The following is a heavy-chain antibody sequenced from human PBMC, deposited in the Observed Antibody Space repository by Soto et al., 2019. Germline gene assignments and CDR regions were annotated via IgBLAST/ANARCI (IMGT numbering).Heavy chain of an antibody. CDR3: AKQWLDGPSWFDP. V-gene: IGHV3-21*01. Sequence: GGSLRLSCAASGFTFSSYSMNWVRQAPGKGLEWVSSISSSSSYIYYADSVKGRFTISRDNAKNSLYLQMNSLRAEDTAVYYCAKQWLDGPSWFDPWGQGTLVTVSS. CDR2: ISSSSSYI. D-gene: IGHD6-19*01. CDR1: GFTFSSYS. J-gene: IGHJ5*02.